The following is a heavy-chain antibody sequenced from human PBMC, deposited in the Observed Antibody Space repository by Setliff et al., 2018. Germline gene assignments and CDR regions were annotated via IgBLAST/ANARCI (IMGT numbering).Heavy chain of an antibody. CDR1: GDSISSSNW. D-gene: IGHD1-26*01. V-gene: IGHV4-4*02. J-gene: IGHJ6*02. Sequence: SETLPLTCAVSGDSISSSNWWNWVRQPPGKGLEWIGEIYHSGSTKYNPSLKSRVTISVDKSKNQFSLKLSSVTAADTAVYYCARSSYSGSYLNVWGQGTTVTVSS. CDR2: IYHSGST. CDR3: ARSSYSGSYLNV.